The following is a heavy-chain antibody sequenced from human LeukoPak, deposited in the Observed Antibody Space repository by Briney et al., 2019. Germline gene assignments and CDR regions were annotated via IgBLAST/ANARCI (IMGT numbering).Heavy chain of an antibody. CDR3: ARAAMVRGVDYFDS. Sequence: GGSLRLSCAASGFTFSSYSMTWVRQAPGKGLEWVSVISGSGGATYYADSVKGRFTISRDNSKNTLCLQMNSLRAEDTAVYYCARAAMVRGVDYFDSWGQGKLVTISS. CDR1: GFTFSSYS. CDR2: ISGSGGAT. V-gene: IGHV3-23*01. D-gene: IGHD3-10*01. J-gene: IGHJ4*02.